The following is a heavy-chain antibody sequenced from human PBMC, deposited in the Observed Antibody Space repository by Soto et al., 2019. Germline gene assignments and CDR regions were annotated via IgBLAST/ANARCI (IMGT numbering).Heavy chain of an antibody. CDR2: IFSSGST. Sequence: SETLSLTCTVSGGSINTFYWSWVRQPAGKGLEWIGRIFSSGSTSFNPSLESRVAMSVDTSKNHFSPNLSSVTAADMAVYYCAREGSYSAYNFAHGIQLWSFDFWGQGALVTVSS. D-gene: IGHD5-12*01. V-gene: IGHV4-4*07. CDR1: GGSINTFY. J-gene: IGHJ4*02. CDR3: AREGSYSAYNFAHGIQLWSFDF.